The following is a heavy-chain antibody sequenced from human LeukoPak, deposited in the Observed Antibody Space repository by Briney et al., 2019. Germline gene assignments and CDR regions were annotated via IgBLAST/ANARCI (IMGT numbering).Heavy chain of an antibody. J-gene: IGHJ4*02. Sequence: SETLSLTCAVYGVSFSGYYWSWLRQPPRKGLEWIGEINHSGSTNYNPSLKSRVTISVDTSKNQFSLKLSSVTAADTAVYYCARAPFRGFFDYWGQGTLVTVSS. D-gene: IGHD3-10*01. CDR3: ARAPFRGFFDY. V-gene: IGHV4-34*01. CDR1: GVSFSGYY. CDR2: INHSGST.